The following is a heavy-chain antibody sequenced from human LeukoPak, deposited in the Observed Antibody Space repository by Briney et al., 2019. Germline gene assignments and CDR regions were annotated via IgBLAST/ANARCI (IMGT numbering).Heavy chain of an antibody. CDR1: GFTVSSNY. J-gene: IGHJ5*02. D-gene: IGHD3-10*01. CDR3: ARHYGP. CDR2: IYDSGST. V-gene: IGHV4-39*01. Sequence: PGGSLRLSCAASGFTVSSNYMSWVRQAPGKGLEWIGSIYDSGSTYYNPSLKSRVTISVDTSKNQFSLKLNSVTAADTAVYYCARHYGPWGQGTLVTVSS.